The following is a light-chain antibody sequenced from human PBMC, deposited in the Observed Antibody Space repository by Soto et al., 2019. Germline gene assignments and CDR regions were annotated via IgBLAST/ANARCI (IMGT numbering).Light chain of an antibody. CDR2: GAS. V-gene: IGKV3-15*01. J-gene: IGKJ4*01. Sequence: EIVMTQSPATLSVSPGDRVTLSCRASQSVRSNSAWYQQKPGQVPRLLFYGASTRATGVPGRFSGSGYETEFTLTISSLQSEDSAVYYCQQYNSWPLTFGGGTKVDIK. CDR3: QQYNSWPLT. CDR1: QSVRSN.